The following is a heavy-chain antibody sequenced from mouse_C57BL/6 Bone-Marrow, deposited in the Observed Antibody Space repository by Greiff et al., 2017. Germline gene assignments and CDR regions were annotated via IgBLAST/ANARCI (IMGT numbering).Heavy chain of an antibody. CDR1: GFTFRDYY. D-gene: IGHD1-1*01. CDR3: ARLPLLLYAMDY. J-gene: IGHJ4*01. V-gene: IGHV5-12*01. Sequence: QGVESGGGLVQPGGSLKLSCAASGFTFRDYYLYWVRQTTEKSLEWVAYISNGGGSPYYPDTVKGRFTSSGDSAKSTLYLQMSRLKSEDTAMYDCARLPLLLYAMDYWGQGTSVTGSS. CDR2: ISNGGGSP.